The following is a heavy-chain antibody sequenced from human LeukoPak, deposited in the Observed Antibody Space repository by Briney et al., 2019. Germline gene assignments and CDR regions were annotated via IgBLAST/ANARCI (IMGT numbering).Heavy chain of an antibody. D-gene: IGHD3-10*02. CDR3: AKDTSRPNALCMV. J-gene: IGHJ4*02. V-gene: IGHV3-23*01. CDR1: RFTFSNHG. CDR2: ISGGGVST. Sequence: SGRSLRLSCAASRFTFSNHGMHWVRQAPGKGLEWVSGISGGGVSTYYADSVKGRFTISRDNSKNTLYLQMNGLRAEDTAVYYCAKDTSRPNALCMVWGQGTLVTVSS.